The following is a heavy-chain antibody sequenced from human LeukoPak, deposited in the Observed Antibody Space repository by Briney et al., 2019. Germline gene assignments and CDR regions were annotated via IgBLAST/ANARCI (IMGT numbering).Heavy chain of an antibody. CDR1: GFTFSGYG. CDR2: IRYDGSNK. Sequence: GGSLRLSCAASGFTFSGYGMHWVRQAAGKGLEWVAFIRYDGSNKYYADSVKVRFTISRDNSKNTLYLQMNSLRPEDTAVYYCARRPEDCSGNSCYTAPDYWGQGTLVTVSS. V-gene: IGHV3-30*02. J-gene: IGHJ4*02. CDR3: ARRPEDCSGNSCYTAPDY. D-gene: IGHD2-15*01.